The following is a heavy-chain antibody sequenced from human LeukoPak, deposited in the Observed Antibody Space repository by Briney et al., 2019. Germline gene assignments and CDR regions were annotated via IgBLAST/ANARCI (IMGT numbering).Heavy chain of an antibody. J-gene: IGHJ4*02. V-gene: IGHV1-2*02. CDR1: GYTFTGYY. Sequence: ASVKVSCKASGYTFTGYYMHWVRQAPGQGLEWMGWINPSSGGTNYAQKFQGRVTMTRDTSISTAYMELSRLRSDDTAVYYCARGSGGSSGSYYNPFDYWGQGTLVTVSS. D-gene: IGHD3-10*01. CDR3: ARGSGGSSGSYYNPFDY. CDR2: INPSSGGT.